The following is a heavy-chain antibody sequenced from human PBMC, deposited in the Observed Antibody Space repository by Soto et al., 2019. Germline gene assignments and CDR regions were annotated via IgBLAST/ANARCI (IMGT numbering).Heavy chain of an antibody. V-gene: IGHV1-18*04. CDR2: ISAYNGNT. D-gene: IGHD6-19*01. Sequence: QVQLVQSGAEVKKPGASVKVSCKASGYTFTSYGISWVRQAPGQGLEWMGWISAYNGNTNYAQKLQGRVTMTTDTSTSTAYMELRSLSSDDTAVYYCAGVPRAASSGRRDLDYWGQGTLVTVSS. J-gene: IGHJ4*02. CDR1: GYTFTSYG. CDR3: AGVPRAASSGRRDLDY.